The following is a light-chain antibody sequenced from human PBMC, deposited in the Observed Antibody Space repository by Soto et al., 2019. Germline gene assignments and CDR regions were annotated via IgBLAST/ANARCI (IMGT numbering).Light chain of an antibody. V-gene: IGKV3-20*01. CDR3: QQYDNSPIT. Sequence: EIVLTQSPGTLSLSPGERATLSCRASQSVSSIYLAWYQQKPGQAPRLLIYGASSRPTGIPDGFSGTGSETDFTLTISRLEPEDFAVYYCQQYDNSPITFGQGTRLEI. CDR2: GAS. CDR1: QSVSSIY. J-gene: IGKJ5*01.